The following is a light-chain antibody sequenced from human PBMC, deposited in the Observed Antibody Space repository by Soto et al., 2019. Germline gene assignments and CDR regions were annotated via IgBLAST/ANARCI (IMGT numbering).Light chain of an antibody. J-gene: IGLJ1*01. CDR1: SSNIGNNY. Sequence: QSVLTQPPSVSAAPGQKVTISCSGSSSNIGNNYVSWYQQLPGTAPTLLIYDNNKRPSGIPDRFTGSKSGTSATLGITGLQTGDEADYDCGTWDSSRSSLYDCGTATKVTVL. V-gene: IGLV1-51*01. CDR2: DNN. CDR3: GTWDSSRSSLYD.